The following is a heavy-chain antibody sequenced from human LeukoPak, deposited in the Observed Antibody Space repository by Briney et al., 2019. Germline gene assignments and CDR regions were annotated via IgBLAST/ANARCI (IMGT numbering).Heavy chain of an antibody. V-gene: IGHV4-4*07. CDR2: IHSSGST. CDR3: ARVQGSGWYPY. D-gene: IGHD6-19*01. CDR1: GGSISSNY. J-gene: IGHJ4*02. Sequence: SETLSLTCTVSGGSISSNYWSWIRQPAGKGLEWIGRIHSSGSTNCNPSLKSRVTVSVDTSKNQFSLRLSSVTAADAAVYYCARVQGSGWYPYWGQGTLVTVSS.